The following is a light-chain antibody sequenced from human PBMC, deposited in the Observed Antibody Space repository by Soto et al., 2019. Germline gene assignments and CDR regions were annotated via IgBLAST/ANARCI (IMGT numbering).Light chain of an antibody. J-gene: IGLJ2*01. CDR1: SSNIGTYT. Sequence: QSVLTQPPSASGTPGQRVTISCSGGSSNIGTYTVSWYQQFPETAPKLLTYGNNQRPSGVPDRFSGSKSGTSASLSISGLQSDDEADYYCAAWDDSLNGPIFGGGTKLTVL. CDR2: GNN. V-gene: IGLV1-44*01. CDR3: AAWDDSLNGPI.